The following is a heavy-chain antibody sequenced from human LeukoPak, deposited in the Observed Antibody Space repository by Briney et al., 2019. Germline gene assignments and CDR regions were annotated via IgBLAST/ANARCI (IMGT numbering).Heavy chain of an antibody. Sequence: SVKVSCKASGGTFSSYAISWVRQAPGQGLEWMGRIIPIFGTANYAQKFQGRVTITTDDSASTAYRELSSLRSEDKAVYYCAREGQGLGYCSGGSCFDAFDSWREGTMVTVSS. CDR2: IIPIFGTA. D-gene: IGHD2-15*01. CDR1: GGTFSSYA. CDR3: AREGQGLGYCSGGSCFDAFDS. J-gene: IGHJ3*02. V-gene: IGHV1-69*05.